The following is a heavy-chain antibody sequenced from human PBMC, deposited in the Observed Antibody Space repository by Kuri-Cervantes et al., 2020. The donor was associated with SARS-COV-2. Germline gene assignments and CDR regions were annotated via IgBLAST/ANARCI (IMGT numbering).Heavy chain of an antibody. CDR2: IYYSGGT. V-gene: IGHV4-31*03. Sequence: SETLSLTCTVSGGSISRGGYYWSWIRQHPEKGLEWIGYIYYSGGTYYNPSLKSRVSMSVDTSKSQFSLNLSSVTAADTAVYYCARGGGYDYPHYWGQGTLVTVSS. CDR3: ARGGGYDYPHY. J-gene: IGHJ4*02. D-gene: IGHD3-16*01. CDR1: GGSISRGGYY.